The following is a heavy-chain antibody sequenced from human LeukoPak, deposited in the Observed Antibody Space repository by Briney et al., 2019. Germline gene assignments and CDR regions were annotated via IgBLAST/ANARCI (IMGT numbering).Heavy chain of an antibody. J-gene: IGHJ5*02. CDR2: IYYSGST. CDR1: GGSISSSSYY. V-gene: IGHV4-39*07. Sequence: PSETLSLTCTVSGGSISSSSYYWGWIRQPPGKGLEWIGSIYYSGSTYYNPSLKSRVTISVDTSKNQFSLKLSSVTAADTAVYYCASGGYCSSTSCYGGSNWFDPWGQGTLVTVSS. D-gene: IGHD2-2*01. CDR3: ASGGYCSSTSCYGGSNWFDP.